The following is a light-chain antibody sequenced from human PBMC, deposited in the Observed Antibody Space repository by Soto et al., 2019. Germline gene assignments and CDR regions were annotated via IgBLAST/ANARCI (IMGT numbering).Light chain of an antibody. J-gene: IGLJ2*01. Sequence: QSALTQPASVSGSPGQSITISCTGTSRDVGGYNYVSWYQQHPGKAPKLMIYEVSNRPSGVSNRFSGSTSGNTASLTISGLQAEDEADYYCSSYTSSSTLVVFGGGTQLTVL. CDR1: SRDVGGYNY. CDR2: EVS. V-gene: IGLV2-14*01. CDR3: SSYTSSSTLVV.